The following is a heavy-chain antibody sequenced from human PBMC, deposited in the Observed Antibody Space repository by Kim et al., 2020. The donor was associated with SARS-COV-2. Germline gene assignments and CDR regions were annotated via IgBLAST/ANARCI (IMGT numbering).Heavy chain of an antibody. CDR3: ASSDSGGRNNDY. D-gene: IGHD2-15*01. J-gene: IGHJ4*02. V-gene: IGHV4-34*01. CDR2: INHSGST. Sequence: SETLSLTCAVYGGSFSGYYWSWIRQPPGKGLEWIGEINHSGSTNYNPSLKSRVTISVDTSKNQFSLKLSSVTAADTAVYYCASSDSGGRNNDYWGQGTLV. CDR1: GGSFSGYY.